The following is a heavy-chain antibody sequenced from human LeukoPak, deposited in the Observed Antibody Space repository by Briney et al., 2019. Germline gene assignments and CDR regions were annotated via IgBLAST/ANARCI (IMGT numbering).Heavy chain of an antibody. CDR3: AKDRLRLTTARGAFDI. CDR1: GFTFSSYA. CDR2: ISGSGGST. D-gene: IGHD1-14*01. J-gene: IGHJ3*02. Sequence: GGSLRLSCAASGFTFSSYAMSWVRQAPGKGLEWVSAISGSGGSTYYADSVKGRFTISRDNSKNTLYLQMNSLRAEDTAVYYCAKDRLRLTTARGAFDIWGQGTMVTVSS. V-gene: IGHV3-23*01.